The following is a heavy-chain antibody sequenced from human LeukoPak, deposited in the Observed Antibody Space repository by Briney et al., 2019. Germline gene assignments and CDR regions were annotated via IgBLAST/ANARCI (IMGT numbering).Heavy chain of an antibody. V-gene: IGHV4-39*01. CDR3: ARQSSDILTGYYRGPYYYYGMDV. J-gene: IGHJ6*02. CDR2: IYYSVST. D-gene: IGHD3-9*01. Sequence: SETLSLTCTVSGGSISSSNYYWGWIRQPPGKGLEWIGSIYYSVSTYYNPSLKSGVTISVDTSKNQFSLKLSSVTAADTAVYYCARQSSDILTGYYRGPYYYYGMDVWGQGTTVTV. CDR1: GGSISSSNYY.